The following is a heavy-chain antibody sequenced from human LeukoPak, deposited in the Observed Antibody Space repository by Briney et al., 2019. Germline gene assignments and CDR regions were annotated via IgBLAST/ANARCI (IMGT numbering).Heavy chain of an antibody. Sequence: GGSLRLSCAASGFTFSSYSMNWVRQAPGKGLEWVSSISSSSSYIYYADSVKGRFTISRDNAKNSLYLQMNSLRAEDTAVYYCARDLVVIGPLDAFDIWGQGTMVTVSS. V-gene: IGHV3-21*01. CDR1: GFTFSSYS. J-gene: IGHJ3*02. D-gene: IGHD2-15*01. CDR3: ARDLVVIGPLDAFDI. CDR2: ISSSSSYI.